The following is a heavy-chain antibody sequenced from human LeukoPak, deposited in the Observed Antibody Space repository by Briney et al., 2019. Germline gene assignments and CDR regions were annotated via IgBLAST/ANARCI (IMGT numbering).Heavy chain of an antibody. J-gene: IGHJ6*04. Sequence: SETLCLTCTVSGGSINSYYLSWIRQPPGKGLEWIGYIYYSGSTNYNPSLESRVTISVDTSKNHFSLKLSSVTAADTAVFYCAREGRFGEKDVWGEGTTVTVSS. CDR3: AREGRFGEKDV. D-gene: IGHD3-10*01. V-gene: IGHV4-59*01. CDR2: IYYSGST. CDR1: GGSINSYY.